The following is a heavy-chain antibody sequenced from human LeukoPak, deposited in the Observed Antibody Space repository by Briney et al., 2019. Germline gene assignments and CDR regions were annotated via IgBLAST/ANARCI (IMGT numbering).Heavy chain of an antibody. Sequence: SSETLSLTCPVSGGSISSDYWSCIRQPPGKGLEWIGYIYYSGSTNYNPSLKSRVTISVDTSKNQFSLKLSSVTAADTAVYYCASSSGSPARGGFDPWGQGTLVTVSS. CDR3: ASSSGSPARGGFDP. CDR1: GGSISSDY. J-gene: IGHJ5*02. CDR2: IYYSGST. D-gene: IGHD1-26*01. V-gene: IGHV4-59*01.